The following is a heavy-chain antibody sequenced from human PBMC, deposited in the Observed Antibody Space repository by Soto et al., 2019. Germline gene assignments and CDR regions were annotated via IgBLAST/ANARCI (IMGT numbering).Heavy chain of an antibody. CDR1: GFTFSSYA. J-gene: IGHJ4*02. D-gene: IGHD1-26*01. CDR2: ISDSGGST. Sequence: GGSLRLSCAASGFTFSSYAMSWVRQAPGKGLEWVSAISDSGGSTYYADSVKGRCTISRDNSKNTLYLQMNSLRAEDTAVYCCAKGELASGSYFDYWGQGTLVTVSS. V-gene: IGHV3-23*01. CDR3: AKGELASGSYFDY.